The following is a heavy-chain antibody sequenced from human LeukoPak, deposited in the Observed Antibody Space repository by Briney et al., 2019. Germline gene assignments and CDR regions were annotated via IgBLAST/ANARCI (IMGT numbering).Heavy chain of an antibody. J-gene: IGHJ4*02. D-gene: IGHD3-22*01. CDR3: ARAYCTSYDSSGYYCEPLDY. CDR2: INPSGGST. CDR1: GYTFTSYY. Sequence: GSVKVSRKASGYTFTSYYMHWVRQAPGQGLEWTGIINPSGGSTSYAQKFQGRVTMTRDTSTSTVYMELSSLRSEDTAVYYCARAYCTSYDSSGYYCEPLDYWGQGTLVTVSS. V-gene: IGHV1-46*01.